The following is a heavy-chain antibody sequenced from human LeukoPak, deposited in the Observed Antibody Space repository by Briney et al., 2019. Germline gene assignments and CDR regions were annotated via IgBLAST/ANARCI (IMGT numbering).Heavy chain of an antibody. CDR2: IYTSGST. CDR1: GGSISSYY. Sequence: SETLSLTCTVSGGSISSYYGSWIRQPPGKGLEWIGYIYTSGSTNYDPSLKSRVTISVDTSKNQFSLKLSSVTAADTAVYYCARGIAAAGPWTPWGQGTLVTVSS. J-gene: IGHJ5*02. D-gene: IGHD6-13*01. V-gene: IGHV4-4*09. CDR3: ARGIAAAGPWTP.